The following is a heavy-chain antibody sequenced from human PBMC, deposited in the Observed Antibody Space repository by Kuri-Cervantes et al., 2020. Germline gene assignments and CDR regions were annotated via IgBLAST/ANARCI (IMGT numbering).Heavy chain of an antibody. CDR2: ISYDGSNK. D-gene: IGHD6-19*01. CDR3: AKDRSGNYYAMDV. V-gene: IGHV3-30*18. J-gene: IGHJ6*02. CDR1: GFTFSNYG. Sequence: GGSLRLSCAASGFTFSNYGMHWVRQAPGKGLEWVAVISYDGSNKYYGDSVQGRFTVSRDNSKNTLYLQLNSLRAEDTAVYYCAKDRSGNYYAMDVWGQGTTVTVSS.